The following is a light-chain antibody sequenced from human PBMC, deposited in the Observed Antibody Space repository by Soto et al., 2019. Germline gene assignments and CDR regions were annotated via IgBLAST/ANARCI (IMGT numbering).Light chain of an antibody. J-gene: IGLJ2*01. V-gene: IGLV1-40*01. CDR3: QSYDSGLSGVV. Sequence: QSVLTQPPSVSGAPGQRVTISCTGSSSNIGAGYDVHWYQQLPGTAPKLLIYGNSNRPSGVPDRFSGSKSGTSASLAITGLQAEDEADYYCQSYDSGLSGVVFGGATKVTVL. CDR2: GNS. CDR1: SSNIGAGYD.